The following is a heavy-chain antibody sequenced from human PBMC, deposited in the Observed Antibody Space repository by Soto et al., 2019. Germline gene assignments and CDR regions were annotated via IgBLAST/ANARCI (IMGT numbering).Heavy chain of an antibody. CDR1: GGSISSSSYY. CDR3: ARHATDHDAFDI. J-gene: IGHJ3*02. CDR2: IYYSGST. Sequence: SETLSLTCTVSGGSISSSSYYWGWIRQPPGKGLEWIGSIYYSGSTYYNPSLKSRVTISVDTSKNQFSLKLSSVTAADTAVYYCARHATDHDAFDIWGQGTMVTVSS. V-gene: IGHV4-39*01.